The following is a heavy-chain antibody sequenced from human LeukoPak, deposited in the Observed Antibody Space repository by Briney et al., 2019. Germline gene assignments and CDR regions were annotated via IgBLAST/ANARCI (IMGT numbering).Heavy chain of an antibody. V-gene: IGHV3-11*01. D-gene: IGHD2/OR15-2a*01. CDR1: GLRFSDYY. J-gene: IGHJ1*01. CDR3: ATNLIGAGEYFQQ. Sequence: GGSLRLSCAASGLRFSDYYVSWIRQAPGKGLQWVSYISSGGDIMHYADSVKGRFTSSRDNAENSGYLEMNNLGAEDTAVYYCATNLIGAGEYFQQWGQGTLVTVSS. CDR2: ISSGGDIM.